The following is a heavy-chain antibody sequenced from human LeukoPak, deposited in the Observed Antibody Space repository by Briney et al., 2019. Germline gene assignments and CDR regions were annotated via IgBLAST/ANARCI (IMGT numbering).Heavy chain of an antibody. V-gene: IGHV4-59*01. CDR2: IYYSGST. J-gene: IGHJ6*03. Sequence: SETLSLTCTVSGVPISSYYWSWIRQPPGKGLEWFGYIYYSGSTNYNPSLKSRVTISVDTSKNQFSLKLSSVTAADTAVYYCARDGSSRLSNKRQYYYYYMDVWGKGTTVTVSS. CDR3: ARDGSSRLSNKRQYYYYYMDV. D-gene: IGHD6-6*01. CDR1: GVPISSYY.